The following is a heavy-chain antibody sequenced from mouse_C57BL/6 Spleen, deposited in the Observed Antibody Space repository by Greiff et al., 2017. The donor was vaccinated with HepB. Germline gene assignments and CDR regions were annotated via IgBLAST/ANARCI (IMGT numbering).Heavy chain of an antibody. J-gene: IGHJ3*01. Sequence: EVLLVESGGGLVKPGGSLKLSCAASGFTFSSYAMSWVRQTPEKRLEWVATISDGGSYTYYPDNVKGRFTISRDNAKNNLYLQMSHLKSEDTAMYYCAREDYYALAYWGQVTRVTVSA. V-gene: IGHV5-4*01. CDR1: GFTFSSYA. CDR2: ISDGGSYT. D-gene: IGHD1-1*01. CDR3: AREDYYALAY.